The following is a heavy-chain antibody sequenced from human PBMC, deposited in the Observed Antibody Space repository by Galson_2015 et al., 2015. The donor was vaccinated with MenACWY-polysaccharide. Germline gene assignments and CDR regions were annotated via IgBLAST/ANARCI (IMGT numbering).Heavy chain of an antibody. V-gene: IGHV4-59*08. D-gene: IGHD5-18*01. CDR1: GGSISGYY. CDR2: LYHSGST. J-gene: IGHJ6*02. CDR3: ARRPRGYSGMDV. Sequence: LSLTCAISGGSISGYYWNWVRQPPGKGLEWIGYLYHSGSTDYNPSLMNRVAISVDTSKNRVSLRLTAVTAADTGVYYCARRPRGYSGMDVWGQGTTVTVSS.